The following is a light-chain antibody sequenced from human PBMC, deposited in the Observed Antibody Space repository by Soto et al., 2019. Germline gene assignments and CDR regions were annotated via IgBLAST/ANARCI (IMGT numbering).Light chain of an antibody. V-gene: IGKV2-28*01. CDR2: LGS. CDR3: MQALQTQWT. J-gene: IGKJ1*01. Sequence: DIVMTQSPLSLPVTPGEPASISCRSSQSLLHSNGYNYLDWYLQRPGQSPQLLIYLGSNRASGVPDRFSGSASGTDFTLKISRVEAEDVGVYYRMQALQTQWTFGQGTKVEIK. CDR1: QSLLHSNGYNY.